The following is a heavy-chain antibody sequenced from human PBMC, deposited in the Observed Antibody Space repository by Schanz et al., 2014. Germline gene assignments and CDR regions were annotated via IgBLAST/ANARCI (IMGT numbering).Heavy chain of an antibody. CDR2: IRSDERDK. J-gene: IGHJ4*02. CDR1: GFALSTYW. CDR3: AKDENWALTDY. Sequence: VQVVESGGGLVQPGGSLRLSCAASGFALSTYWMTWVRQAPGKGLEWVALIRSDERDKCYADSVKGRFSISRDNSKNTVYLQMNSLRPEDTAVYYCAKDENWALTDYWGQGTLVTVSS. V-gene: IGHV3-30*02. D-gene: IGHD7-27*01.